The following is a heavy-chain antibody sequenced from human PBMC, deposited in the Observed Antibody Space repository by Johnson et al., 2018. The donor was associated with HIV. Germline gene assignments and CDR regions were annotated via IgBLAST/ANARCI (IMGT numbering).Heavy chain of an antibody. V-gene: IGHV3-20*01. D-gene: IGHD6-19*01. J-gene: IGHJ3*02. CDR3: ARDRRKRQWQRLYALDI. CDR2: IDWNGRRT. CDR1: KFIFGDHG. Sequence: VQLVESGGGVLRPGGSLRLSCEGFKFIFGDHGLSWVRQVPGNGLEWVSGIDWNGRRTAYADSVKGRFTISRDNAKNSLHLQMNSLRAEDTAFYHCARDRRKRQWQRLYALDIWGQGTMVTVSS.